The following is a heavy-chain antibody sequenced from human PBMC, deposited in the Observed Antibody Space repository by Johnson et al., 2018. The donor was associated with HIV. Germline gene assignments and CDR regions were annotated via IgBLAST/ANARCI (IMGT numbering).Heavy chain of an antibody. CDR2: ISYDGSNK. V-gene: IGHV3-30*04. J-gene: IGHJ3*02. D-gene: IGHD6-6*01. Sequence: QVQLVESGGGLVKPGGSLRLSCAASGFTFSSYAMHWVRQAPGKGLEWVAVISYDGSNKYFADSVKGRFTISRDNSKNTLYLQMKSLRGEDTAVYSCARGRSSSSTAAFDIWGQGTMVTVSS. CDR1: GFTFSSYA. CDR3: ARGRSSSSTAAFDI.